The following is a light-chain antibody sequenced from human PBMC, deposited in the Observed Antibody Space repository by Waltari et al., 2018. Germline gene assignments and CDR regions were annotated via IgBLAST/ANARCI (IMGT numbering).Light chain of an antibody. Sequence: DIQMTQSPPSLSASVGDRVTITCRASQSISYYLNWYQQKSGKAPKLLIYAATNLQSGLPSRFRGSGSGTDFTLTISSLQPEDFATYYCQQSYSMPLVAFGPGSRVDIK. CDR1: QSISYY. J-gene: IGKJ3*01. CDR3: QQSYSMPLVA. CDR2: AAT. V-gene: IGKV1-39*01.